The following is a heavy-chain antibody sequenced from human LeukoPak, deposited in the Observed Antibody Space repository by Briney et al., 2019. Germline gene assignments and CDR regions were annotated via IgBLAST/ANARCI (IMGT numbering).Heavy chain of an antibody. CDR3: ARAGGSGWYTY. D-gene: IGHD6-19*01. J-gene: IGHJ4*02. V-gene: IGHV1-2*02. CDR2: INPNSGGT. Sequence: GASVRVSCKASRYTFTGYYMHWVRQAPGQGLEWMGWINPNSGGTNDAQKFQGRVTMTRDTSISTAYMELSRLRSDDTAVYYCARAGGSGWYTYWGQGTLVTVSS. CDR1: RYTFTGYY.